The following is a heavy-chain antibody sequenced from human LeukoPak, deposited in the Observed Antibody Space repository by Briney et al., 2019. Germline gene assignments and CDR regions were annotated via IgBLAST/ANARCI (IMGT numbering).Heavy chain of an antibody. J-gene: IGHJ4*02. V-gene: IGHV3-21*01. CDR3: AKGYCSGGNCYSTDY. D-gene: IGHD2-15*01. Sequence: GGSLRLSCAASGFTFTSYSMNWVRQAPGKGLEWVSSISSSSSYIHYADSVKGRFTISRDNAKNSLYLQMSSLRAEDTAVYYCAKGYCSGGNCYSTDYWGQGTLVTVSS. CDR1: GFTFTSYS. CDR2: ISSSSSYI.